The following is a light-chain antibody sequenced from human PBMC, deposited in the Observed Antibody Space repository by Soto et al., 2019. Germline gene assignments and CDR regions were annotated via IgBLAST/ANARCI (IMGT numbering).Light chain of an antibody. CDR1: QSVSSY. CDR2: DAS. CDR3: QQSSNWPS. J-gene: IGKJ3*01. V-gene: IGKV3-11*01. Sequence: EIVLTQSPATLSLSPGERATLSCRASQSVSSYLAWYQQKPGQAPRLLIYDASNRATGIPARFSGSGSGTDFTLTISSLEPEDFAVYYCQQSSNWPSCGTGTKVDIK.